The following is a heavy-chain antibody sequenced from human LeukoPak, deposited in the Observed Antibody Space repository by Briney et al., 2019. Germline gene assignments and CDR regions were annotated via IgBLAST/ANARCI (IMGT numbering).Heavy chain of an antibody. V-gene: IGHV3-11*01. CDR1: GFTFSDYY. Sequence: PGGSLRLSCAASGFTFSDYYMSWIRQAPGKGLEWVSYISSSGSTIYYADSVKGRFTISRDNAKNSLYLQMNSLRAEDTAVYYCARDRVTGYYDSSGYLFFWGQGTLVTVSP. CDR2: ISSSGSTI. CDR3: ARDRVTGYYDSSGYLFF. D-gene: IGHD3-22*01. J-gene: IGHJ4*02.